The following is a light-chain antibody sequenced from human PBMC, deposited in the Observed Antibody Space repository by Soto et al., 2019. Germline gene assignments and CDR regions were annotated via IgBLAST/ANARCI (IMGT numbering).Light chain of an antibody. V-gene: IGLV2-11*01. CDR3: CSEEGSWV. J-gene: IGLJ3*02. CDR1: SSDVGGYNY. Sequence: QSALTQPRSVSGSPGQSVTISCTGTSSDVGGYNYVSWYQQHPGKAPKLMIYDVNKRPSGVPDRFSGSKSGNTASLTISGLQAADEADYYFCSEEGSWVFGGGTKVTVL. CDR2: DVN.